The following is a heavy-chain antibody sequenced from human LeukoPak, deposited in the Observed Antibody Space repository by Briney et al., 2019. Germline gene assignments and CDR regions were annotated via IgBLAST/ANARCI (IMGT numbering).Heavy chain of an antibody. V-gene: IGHV3-9*01. J-gene: IGHJ4*02. CDR2: ISWNSGSI. Sequence: GGSLRLSCAASGFTFDDYAMHWVRQAPGKGLEWVSGISWNSGSIGHADSVKGRFTISRDNAKNSLYMQMNSLRAEDTAFYYCAKGGRRQWGNFDFWGQGILVAVSS. D-gene: IGHD6-19*01. CDR3: AKGGRRQWGNFDF. CDR1: GFTFDDYA.